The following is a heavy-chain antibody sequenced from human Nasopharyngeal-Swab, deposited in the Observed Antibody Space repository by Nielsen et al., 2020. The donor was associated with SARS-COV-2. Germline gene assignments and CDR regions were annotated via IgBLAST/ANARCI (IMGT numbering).Heavy chain of an antibody. V-gene: IGHV4-4*02. CDR2: IYHSGST. D-gene: IGHD3-22*01. Sequence: GSLRLSCAVSGGSISSSNWWSWVRPPPGKGLEWIGEIYHSGSTNYNPSLKSRVTISVDKSKNQFSLKLSSVTAADTAVYYCARAAITMIVVVSAFDIWGQGTMVTVSS. CDR3: ARAAITMIVVVSAFDI. J-gene: IGHJ3*02. CDR1: GGSISSSNW.